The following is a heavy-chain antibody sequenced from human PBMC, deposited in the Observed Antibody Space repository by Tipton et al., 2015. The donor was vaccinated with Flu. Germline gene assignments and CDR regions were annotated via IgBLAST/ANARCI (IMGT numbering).Heavy chain of an antibody. V-gene: IGHV4-38-2*02. CDR3: ARHTGDSVRGVIDY. D-gene: IGHD3-10*02. CDR1: GDSMRSDYF. J-gene: IGHJ4*02. Sequence: TLSLTCTVSGDSMRSDYFWGWIRQAPGKGLEWIGTIYHSGTTYYNPSLTSRLTISVDTSKNQFSLRLSSVTAADTAVYYCARHTGDSVRGVIDYWGQGTLVTVSS. CDR2: IYHSGTT.